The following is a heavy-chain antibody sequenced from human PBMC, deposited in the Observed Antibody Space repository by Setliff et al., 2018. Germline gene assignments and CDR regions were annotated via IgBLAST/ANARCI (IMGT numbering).Heavy chain of an antibody. Sequence: RLSCEGSGFSFRNYGIQWFRQAPGKGLEWVAIIWYDGMNKGFLDSVKGRFSISRDGSKNTVYLQMDSLRVEDTAMYYCSTSPPGWGNFWGSHDNLNVWGQGTMVTVSS. CDR1: GFSFRNYG. CDR3: STSPPGWGNFWGSHDNLNV. CDR2: IWYDGMNK. V-gene: IGHV3-33*03. D-gene: IGHD3-16*01. J-gene: IGHJ3*01.